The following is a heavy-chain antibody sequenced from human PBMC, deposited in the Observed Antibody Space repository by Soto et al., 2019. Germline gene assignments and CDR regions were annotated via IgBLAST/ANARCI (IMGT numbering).Heavy chain of an antibody. Sequence: QVQLQESGPGLVKPSQTLSLTCTVSGVSISSGGYYWSWIRHHPGKGLEWIGYIYYTGSTYYNPSLKSRVTMSLDTSKNQFSLKLSSVTVADTAVYYCARGSQLERDAFDIWGQGTMVTVSS. CDR3: ARGSQLERDAFDI. D-gene: IGHD1-1*01. J-gene: IGHJ3*02. V-gene: IGHV4-31*03. CDR2: IYYTGST. CDR1: GVSISSGGYY.